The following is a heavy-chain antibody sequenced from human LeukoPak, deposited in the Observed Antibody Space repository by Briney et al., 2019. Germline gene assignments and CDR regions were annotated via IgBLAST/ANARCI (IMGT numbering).Heavy chain of an antibody. V-gene: IGHV3-48*01. CDR2: ISSSSSTM. J-gene: IGHJ6*03. D-gene: IGHD3-3*01. Sequence: GGSLRLSCAASGFTSSSYSMNWVRQAPGKGLEWVSYISSSSSTMYYADSVKGRFTISRDNAKNSLYLQMNSLRAEDTAVYYCARDPGSGYYKGYYYYMDVWGKGTTVTVSS. CDR3: ARDPGSGYYKGYYYYMDV. CDR1: GFTSSSYS.